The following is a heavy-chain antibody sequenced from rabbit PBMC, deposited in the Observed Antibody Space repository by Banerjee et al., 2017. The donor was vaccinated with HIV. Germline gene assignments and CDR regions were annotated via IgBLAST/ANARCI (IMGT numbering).Heavy chain of an antibody. CDR2: INTSSGST. D-gene: IGHD4-1*01. Sequence: QEQLVESGGDLVKPEGSLTLTCKTSGFDLSSGAMSWVRQAPGKGLEWIACINTSSGSTVYATWAKGRFTISRTSSTTVALQMTSLTAADTATYFCARDLAGVIGWNFDLWGPGTLVTVS. V-gene: IGHV1S45*01. CDR3: ARDLAGVIGWNFDL. J-gene: IGHJ4*01. CDR1: GFDLSSGAM.